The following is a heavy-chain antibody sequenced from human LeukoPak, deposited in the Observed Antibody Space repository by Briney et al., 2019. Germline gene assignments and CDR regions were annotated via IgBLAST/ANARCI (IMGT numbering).Heavy chain of an antibody. CDR2: IYYSGST. V-gene: IGHV4-39*01. J-gene: IGHJ5*02. D-gene: IGHD2-2*01. CDR3: PRREVVPAAICGWFDP. Sequence: SETLSLTCTVSGGSISSSSCYWGWIRQPPGKGLEWIGSIYYSGSTYYNPSLKSRVTISVDTSKNQFSLKLSSVTAADTAVYYCPRREVVPAAICGWFDPWGQGTLVTVSS. CDR1: GGSISSSSCY.